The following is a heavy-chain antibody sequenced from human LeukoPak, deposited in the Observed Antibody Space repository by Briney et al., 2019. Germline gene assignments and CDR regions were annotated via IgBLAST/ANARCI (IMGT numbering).Heavy chain of an antibody. J-gene: IGHJ4*02. D-gene: IGHD1-1*01. CDR2: FEPEDCET. V-gene: IGHV1-24*01. CDR1: GHTLIQLS. Sequence: GSVKVSCKVSGHTLIQLSMHWVRQAPGKGVEWLGGFEPEDCETIYAQQFQDRFTKTADKSTDRAYMKLRRLSSEDKAVYYCAVSSPQNWKTNEYWGEGTLVTVSS. CDR3: AVSSPQNWKTNEY.